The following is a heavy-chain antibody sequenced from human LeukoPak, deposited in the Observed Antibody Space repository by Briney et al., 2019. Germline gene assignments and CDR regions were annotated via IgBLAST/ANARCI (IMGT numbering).Heavy chain of an antibody. D-gene: IGHD2-8*01. Sequence: SETLSLTCTVSGGSISSYYWTWIRQPPGKGLEWIGYIYYSGSTNYNPSLKSRVIISIDTSKNQFSLKLSSVTAADTAVYYCARESGSNGFPVDYWGRGTLVTVSS. CDR2: IYYSGST. V-gene: IGHV4-59*01. CDR3: ARESGSNGFPVDY. J-gene: IGHJ4*02. CDR1: GGSISSYY.